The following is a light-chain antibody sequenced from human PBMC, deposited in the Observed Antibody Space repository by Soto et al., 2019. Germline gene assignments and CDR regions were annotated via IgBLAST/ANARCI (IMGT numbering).Light chain of an antibody. Sequence: EIVLTQSPGTLSLSLGERATLSCRASQSVSSNYLAWYQQKPGQAPRLLIYGASGSATGSPDRFSGSGSGPDFTLSIIRLEDDDVAEYYRQHYCRYTFGQGTKLEIK. CDR3: QHYCRYT. CDR1: QSVSSNY. CDR2: GAS. V-gene: IGKV3-20*01. J-gene: IGKJ2*01.